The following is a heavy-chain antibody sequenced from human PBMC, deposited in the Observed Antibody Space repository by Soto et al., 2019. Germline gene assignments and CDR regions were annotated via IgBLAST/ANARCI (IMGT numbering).Heavy chain of an antibody. Sequence: LRLSCGASGFTFSNYYRSWIRQAPGKGLEWVSYISSTGRTIYYADSVKGRFTVSRDNAQNSLSLKLNSLRVEDTAVYYCARSYSSGWEFDYWGQGTQVTVYS. CDR2: ISSTGRTI. CDR1: GFTFSNYY. J-gene: IGHJ4*02. D-gene: IGHD6-19*01. CDR3: ARSYSSGWEFDY. V-gene: IGHV3-11*01.